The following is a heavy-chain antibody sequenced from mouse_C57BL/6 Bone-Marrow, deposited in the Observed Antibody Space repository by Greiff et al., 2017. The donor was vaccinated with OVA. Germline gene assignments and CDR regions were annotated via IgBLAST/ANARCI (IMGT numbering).Heavy chain of an antibody. J-gene: IGHJ1*03. CDR3: ARGYGNYEGYFDD. CDR1: GYTFTSYW. CDR2: IDPSDSET. Sequence: QVQLQQPGAELVRPGSSVKLSCKASGYTFTSYWMHWVKQRPIQGLEWIGNIDPSDSETHYNQKFKDKATLTVDKSSSTAYMQLSSLTSEDAAVDYCARGYGNYEGYFDDWGTGTTVTVSS. D-gene: IGHD2-1*01. V-gene: IGHV1-52*01.